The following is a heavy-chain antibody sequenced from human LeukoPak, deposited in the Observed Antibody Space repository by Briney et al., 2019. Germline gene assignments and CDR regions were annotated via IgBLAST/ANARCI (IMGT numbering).Heavy chain of an antibody. J-gene: IGHJ6*02. CDR1: GGSFSGYY. CDR3: ARDIALGRYYGMDV. CDR2: INHSGST. D-gene: IGHD2-21*01. V-gene: IGHV4-34*01. Sequence: PSETLSLTCAVYGGSFSGYYWSWIRQPPGKGLEWIGEINHSGSTNYNPSLKSRVTISVDTSKNQFSLKLSSVTAADTAVYYCARDIALGRYYGMDVWGQGTTVTVSS.